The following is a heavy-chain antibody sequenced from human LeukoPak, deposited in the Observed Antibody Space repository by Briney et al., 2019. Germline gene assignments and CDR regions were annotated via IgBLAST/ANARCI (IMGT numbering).Heavy chain of an antibody. V-gene: IGHV3-66*01. CDR2: IYTGGDT. CDR3: ATISDLLYYFDS. J-gene: IGHJ4*02. Sequence: GGSLRLSCAASGFTVSSNYMSWVRQAPGKGLEWVTLIYTGGDTYYADSVKGRFTLSRDNSKNTVYLQMNSLRVEDTAMYYCATISDLLYYFDSWGQGTLVTVSS. CDR1: GFTVSSNY.